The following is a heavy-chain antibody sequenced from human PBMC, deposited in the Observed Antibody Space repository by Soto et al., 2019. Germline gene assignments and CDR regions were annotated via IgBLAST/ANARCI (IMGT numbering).Heavy chain of an antibody. CDR1: GGSISSGDYY. D-gene: IGHD2-21*02. V-gene: IGHV4-30-4*01. CDR2: IYYSGST. CDR3: ARGMAGGGDGY. J-gene: IGHJ4*02. Sequence: QVQLQESGPGLVKPSQTLSLTCTVSGGSISSGDYYWSWIRQPPGKGLEWIGYIYYSGSTYYNPSLKSRVPIPVYASKNQFSLRLSSVTAADTAVYYCARGMAGGGDGYWGQGTLVTVSS.